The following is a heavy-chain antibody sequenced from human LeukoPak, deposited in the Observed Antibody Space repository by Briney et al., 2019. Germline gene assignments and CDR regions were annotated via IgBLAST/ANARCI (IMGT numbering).Heavy chain of an antibody. J-gene: IGHJ6*02. CDR3: ARNPAAASFYYYYAMDV. V-gene: IGHV1-3*01. CDR1: GYTFTSYG. D-gene: IGHD6-13*01. Sequence: ASVKVSCKASGYTFTSYGISWVRQAPGQRLEWMGWINAGNGNTKYSQKFRGRVTITRDTSASTAYMELSSLRSEDTAVYYCARNPAAASFYYYYAMDVWGQGTTVTVSS. CDR2: INAGNGNT.